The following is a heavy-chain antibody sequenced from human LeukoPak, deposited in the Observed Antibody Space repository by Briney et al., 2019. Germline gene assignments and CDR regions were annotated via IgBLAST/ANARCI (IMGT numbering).Heavy chain of an antibody. J-gene: IGHJ4*02. CDR2: IYSGGST. V-gene: IGHV3-66*01. Sequence: HTGGSLRLSCAASGFTVSSNYMSWVRQAPGKGLEWVSVIYSGGSTYYADSVKGRFTISRDNSENTLYLQMNSLRAEDTAVYYCARVGYYYDSSGYSGGFDYWGQGTLVTVSS. CDR1: GFTVSSNY. CDR3: ARVGYYYDSSGYSGGFDY. D-gene: IGHD3-22*01.